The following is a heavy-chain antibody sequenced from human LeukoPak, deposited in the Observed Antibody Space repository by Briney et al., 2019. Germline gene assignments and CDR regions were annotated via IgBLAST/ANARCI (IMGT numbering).Heavy chain of an antibody. V-gene: IGHV3-64*01. J-gene: IGHJ4*02. CDR1: GFSFSSYP. D-gene: IGHD1-26*01. CDR2: IGSNGDGI. CDR3: ARARLVGAGWFDY. Sequence: GGSLRLSCAASGFSFSSYPMHWVRQAPGKGLEYVSVIGSNGDGIYYANSVKGRFTISRDNSKNSLYLQMNSLRAEDTAVYYCARARLVGAGWFDYWGQGTLVTVSS.